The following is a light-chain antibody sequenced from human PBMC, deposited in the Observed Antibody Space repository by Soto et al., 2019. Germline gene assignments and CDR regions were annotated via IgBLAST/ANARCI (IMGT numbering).Light chain of an antibody. CDR2: DAS. V-gene: IGKV3-11*01. CDR3: QHRSNWPLT. CDR1: QSVRSK. J-gene: IGKJ4*01. Sequence: EMVMTQSPATLSVSPGERATLSCRASQSVRSKLAWYQQKPGQAPRLLIYDASNRATGIPARFSGSGSGTDFTLTISGLEPEDFAVYYCQHRSNWPLTFGGGTKVDIK.